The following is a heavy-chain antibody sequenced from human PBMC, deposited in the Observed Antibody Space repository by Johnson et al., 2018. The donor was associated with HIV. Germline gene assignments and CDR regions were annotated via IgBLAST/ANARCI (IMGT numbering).Heavy chain of an antibody. D-gene: IGHD1-14*01. CDR2: IYSGDNT. V-gene: IGHV3-66*01. J-gene: IGHJ3*02. CDR1: GFTVSSNY. Sequence: VQLVESGGGLVQPGGSLRLSCAASGFTVSSNYMSWVRQAPGKGLEWVSVIYSGDNTFHADSVKGRFIISRDNSKNSLYLQMNSLRAEDTAVYYCATRDPTHRPGVFDIWGQGTMVTVSS. CDR3: ATRDPTHRPGVFDI.